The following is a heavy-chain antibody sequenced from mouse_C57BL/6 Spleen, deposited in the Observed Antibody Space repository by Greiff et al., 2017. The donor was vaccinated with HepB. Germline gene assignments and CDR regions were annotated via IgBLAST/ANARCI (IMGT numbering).Heavy chain of an antibody. CDR3: TGANWEWYFDV. Sequence: EVKVEESGGGLVQPGGSMKLSCVASGFTFSNYWMNWVRQSPEKGLEWVAQIRLKSDNYATHYAESVKGRFTISRDDSKSSVYLQMNNLRAEDTGIYYCTGANWEWYFDVWGTGTTVTVSS. D-gene: IGHD4-1*01. V-gene: IGHV6-3*01. CDR2: IRLKSDNYAT. J-gene: IGHJ1*03. CDR1: GFTFSNYW.